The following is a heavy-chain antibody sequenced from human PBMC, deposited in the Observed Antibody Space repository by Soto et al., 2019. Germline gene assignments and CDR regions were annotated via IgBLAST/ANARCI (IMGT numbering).Heavy chain of an antibody. CDR2: IYYSGST. Sequence: SETLSLTCTVSGGSISSSSYYWGWIRQPPGKGLEWIGSIYYSGSTYYNPSLKSRVTISVDTSKNQFSLKLSSVTAADTAVYYCARRGTYSSGWYTGNWFDPWGQGTLVTVSS. D-gene: IGHD6-19*01. J-gene: IGHJ5*02. CDR1: GGSISSSSYY. V-gene: IGHV4-39*01. CDR3: ARRGTYSSGWYTGNWFDP.